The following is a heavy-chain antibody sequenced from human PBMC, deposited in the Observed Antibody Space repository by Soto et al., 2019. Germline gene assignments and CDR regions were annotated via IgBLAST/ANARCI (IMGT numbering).Heavy chain of an antibody. J-gene: IGHJ6*03. V-gene: IGHV4-39*01. Sequence: SETLPLTCTVSGGSISSSSYYWGWIRQPPGKGLEWIGSIYHSGSTYYNPSLKSRVTISVDTSKNQFSLKLSSVTAADTAVYYCARCLGYYYYYMDVWGKGTTVTVSS. CDR2: IYHSGST. CDR3: ARCLGYYYYYMDV. CDR1: GGSISSSSYY.